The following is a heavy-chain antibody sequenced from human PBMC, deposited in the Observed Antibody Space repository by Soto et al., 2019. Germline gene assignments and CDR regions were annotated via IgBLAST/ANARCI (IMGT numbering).Heavy chain of an antibody. CDR1: GGSISSGDYY. Sequence: SETLSLTCTVSGGSISSGDYYWSWIRQPPGKGLEWIGYIYYSGSTYYNPSLKSRVTISVDTSKNQFSLKLSSVTAADTAVYYCARDQKGAPAGAFDIWGQGTMVTVSS. CDR3: ARDQKGAPAGAFDI. CDR2: IYYSGST. D-gene: IGHD3-10*01. J-gene: IGHJ3*02. V-gene: IGHV4-30-4*01.